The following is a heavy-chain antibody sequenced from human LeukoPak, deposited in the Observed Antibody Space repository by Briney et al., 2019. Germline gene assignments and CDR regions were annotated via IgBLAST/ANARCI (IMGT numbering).Heavy chain of an antibody. D-gene: IGHD2-8*01. CDR3: ARPVCTNGVCYFYMDV. CDR2: IKQDGSEK. J-gene: IGHJ6*03. CDR1: NDFLSSSHW. V-gene: IGHV3-7*01. Sequence: GTLSLTCAVSNDFLSSSHWWAWVRQSPGEGLEWVANIKQDGSEKYYVDSVKGRFTISRDNAKNSLYLQMNSLRAEDTAVYYCARPVCTNGVCYFYMDVWGKGTTVTVSS.